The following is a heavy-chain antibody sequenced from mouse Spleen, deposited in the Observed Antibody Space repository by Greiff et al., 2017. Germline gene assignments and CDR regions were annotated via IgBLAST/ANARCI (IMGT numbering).Heavy chain of an antibody. CDR1: GYSFTDYN. J-gene: IGHJ4*01. CDR2: INTNYGTT. D-gene: IGHD1-2*01. CDR3: ARCGYGYAMDY. V-gene: IGHV1-39*01. Sequence: VQLLQSGPELVKPGASVKISCTASGYSFTDYNMNWVQQSNGKSLEWVGVINTNYGTTSYKQNFKGQATLTVDQSSSTVYMQLNSLTSEDSAVYYCARCGYGYAMDYWGQGTSVTVSS.